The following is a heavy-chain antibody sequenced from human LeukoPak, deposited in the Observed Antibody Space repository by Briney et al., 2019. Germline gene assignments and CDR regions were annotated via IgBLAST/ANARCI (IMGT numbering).Heavy chain of an antibody. D-gene: IGHD3-22*01. V-gene: IGHV3-23*01. Sequence: PGGSLRLSCAASGFTFSSYAMSWVRQAPGKGLEWVSAISGSGGSTYYADSVKGRFTISRDNSKNTLYLQMNSLRAEDTAVYYCAKMNYCDSSGYYYDSRPPFDYWGQGTLVTVSS. CDR1: GFTFSSYA. CDR3: AKMNYCDSSGYYYDSRPPFDY. CDR2: ISGSGGST. J-gene: IGHJ4*02.